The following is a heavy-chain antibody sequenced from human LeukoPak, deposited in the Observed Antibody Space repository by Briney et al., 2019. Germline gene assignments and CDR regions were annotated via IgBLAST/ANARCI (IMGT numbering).Heavy chain of an antibody. CDR3: ERYTTTFPD. CDR2: IGAKVPDT. CDR1: GYTFGAYA. J-gene: IGHJ4*02. Sequence: GGSLRLSRATSGYTFGAYAMSWVREAPGKGLQWVSSIGAKVPDTNYADSARGRFPISRDNSKNTLYLQMNTQRVQDTPIFYCERYTTTFPDWGRGTLLSVPS. D-gene: IGHD5-18*01. V-gene: IGHV3-23*01.